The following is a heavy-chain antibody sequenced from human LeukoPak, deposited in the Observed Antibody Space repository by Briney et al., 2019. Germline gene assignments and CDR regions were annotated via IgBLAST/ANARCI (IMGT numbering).Heavy chain of an antibody. CDR3: ARENRAYYYMDV. V-gene: IGHV3-66*02. J-gene: IGHJ6*03. CDR2: IYSGGST. Sequence: GGSLRLSCAASGFTVSSNYMSWVRQAPGKGLEWVSVIYSGGSTYYADSVKGRFTISRDNSKNTLYLQMNSLRAEDTAGYYCARENRAYYYMDVWGKGTTVTVSS. CDR1: GFTVSSNY. D-gene: IGHD1-14*01.